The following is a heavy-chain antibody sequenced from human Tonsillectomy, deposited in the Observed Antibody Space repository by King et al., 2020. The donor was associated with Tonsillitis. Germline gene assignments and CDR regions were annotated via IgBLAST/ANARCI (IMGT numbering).Heavy chain of an antibody. Sequence: HVQLQESGPGLVKPSETLSLTCTVSGDSISSDGFYATWIRQHPGKGLELIGCISHSGSIYSNPSLKRRATISAATSKHQFSLNLSSATAADTAMYYCASEHCTSSSCYVAYWGLGILVTVSS. V-gene: IGHV4-31*03. CDR3: ASEHCTSSSCYVAY. CDR1: GDSISSDGFY. D-gene: IGHD2-2*01. CDR2: ISHSGSI. J-gene: IGHJ4*02.